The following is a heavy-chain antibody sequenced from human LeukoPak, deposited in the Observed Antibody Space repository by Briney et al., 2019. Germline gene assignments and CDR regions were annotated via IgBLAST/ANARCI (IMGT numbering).Heavy chain of an antibody. D-gene: IGHD5-18*01. CDR2: IYTSGST. Sequence: SETLSLTCTVSGGSISSGSYYWSWIRQPAGEGLEWIGRIYTSGSTNYNPSLKSRVTISVDTSKNQFSLKLSSVTAADTAVYYCARLIQLWVLDYWGQGTLVTVSS. CDR1: GGSISSGSYY. J-gene: IGHJ4*02. V-gene: IGHV4-61*02. CDR3: ARLIQLWVLDY.